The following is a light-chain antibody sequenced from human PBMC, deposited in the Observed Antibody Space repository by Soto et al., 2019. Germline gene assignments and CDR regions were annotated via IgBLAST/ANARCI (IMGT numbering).Light chain of an antibody. CDR3: QQYLSYPWT. V-gene: IGKV1-5*03. J-gene: IGKJ1*01. CDR2: MAS. CDR1: QTINRW. Sequence: DIQMTQSPSTLSASVGDTVIITCRASQTINRWLAWYQQKSGKAPKVLIYMASNLERGAPSRFSGSGSGTEFTLTNSNMQPDDFATYYCQQYLSYPWTFGQGTKVEIK.